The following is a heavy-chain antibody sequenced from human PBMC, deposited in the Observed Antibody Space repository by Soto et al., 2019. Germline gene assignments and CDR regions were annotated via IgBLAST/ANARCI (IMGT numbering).Heavy chain of an antibody. D-gene: IGHD2-21*02. CDR2: SIPLFGTA. J-gene: IGHJ4*02. Sequence: QVYLVQSGAEVKKPGSSVKISCKASGGIFSSNTINWVRQAAGQGLEWMGGSIPLFGTANYAEKFQGRVTITADKSTKTEYMELTSLSTEDTAVYYCASKAACGGDCYAFDSWGQGTLVTVSS. CDR1: GGIFSSNT. V-gene: IGHV1-69*06. CDR3: ASKAACGGDCYAFDS.